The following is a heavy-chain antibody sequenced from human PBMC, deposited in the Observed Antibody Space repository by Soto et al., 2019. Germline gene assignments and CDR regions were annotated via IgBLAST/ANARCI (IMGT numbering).Heavy chain of an antibody. D-gene: IGHD2-15*01. J-gene: IGHJ5*02. CDR2: IESSGST. CDR3: ARDGEGYCSGGSCSAENWFDP. V-gene: IGHV4-4*07. Sequence: QVQLQESGPGLVKPSETLSLTCSVSDGSISSYYWSWIRQPAGKRLEWIGRIESSGSTTYNPSLKSRVTMSVDTSKNQFSLNLSSVTAADMAVYYCARDGEGYCSGGSCSAENWFDPWGQGILVTVSS. CDR1: DGSISSYY.